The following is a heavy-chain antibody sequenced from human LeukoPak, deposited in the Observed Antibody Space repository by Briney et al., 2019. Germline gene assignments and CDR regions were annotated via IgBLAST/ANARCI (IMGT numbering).Heavy chain of an antibody. CDR3: ARDNYDSSGYYFD. D-gene: IGHD3-22*01. CDR1: GFTFSSYE. Sequence: QPGRSLRLSCAASGFTFSSYEMNWVRQAPGKGLEWVSYISSSGSTTHYADSVKGRFTISRDNAKKSLYLQMNSLRAEDTAVYYCARDNYDSSGYYFDWGQGTLVTVSS. CDR2: ISSSGSTT. J-gene: IGHJ4*02. V-gene: IGHV3-48*03.